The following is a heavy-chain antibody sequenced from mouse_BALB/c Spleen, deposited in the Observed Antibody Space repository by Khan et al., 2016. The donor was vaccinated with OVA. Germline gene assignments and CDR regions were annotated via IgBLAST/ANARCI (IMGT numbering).Heavy chain of an antibody. V-gene: IGHV1-4*01. Sequence: QIQLVQSGAKLARPGASVKMSCKASGYTFTSNTMHWVKQRPGQGLEWIGYINPRSSYTNYNQKFKDKATLTADKSSSTAYMQLSSLTSEDSAVYYCARRTTGYAMDYWGQGTSVTVSS. CDR1: GYTFTSNT. J-gene: IGHJ4*01. CDR3: ARRTTGYAMDY. D-gene: IGHD2-14*01. CDR2: INPRSSYT.